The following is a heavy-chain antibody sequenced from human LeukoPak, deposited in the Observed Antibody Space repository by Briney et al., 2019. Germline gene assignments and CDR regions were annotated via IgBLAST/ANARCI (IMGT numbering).Heavy chain of an antibody. CDR1: GFTFSGYP. J-gene: IGHJ4*02. Sequence: TGKSLRLSCAASGFTFSGYPIHWVRQAPGKGLEWVAVISYDGSNKYYADSVKGRFTISRDNSKNTLYLQMNSLRAEDTAVYYCARDSEYCSGGSCYSEYGYWGQGTLVTVSS. D-gene: IGHD2-15*01. V-gene: IGHV3-30-3*01. CDR3: ARDSEYCSGGSCYSEYGY. CDR2: ISYDGSNK.